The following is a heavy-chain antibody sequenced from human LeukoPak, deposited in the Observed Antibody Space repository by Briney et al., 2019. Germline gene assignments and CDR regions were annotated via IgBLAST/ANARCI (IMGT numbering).Heavy chain of an antibody. V-gene: IGHV4-59*08. J-gene: IGHJ3*02. D-gene: IGHD4-17*01. CDR1: GGSITSYY. CDR2: IYYSGST. Sequence: SETLSLTCTVSGGSITSYYWSWIRQPPGKGLEWIGYIYYSGSTNYNPSLKSRVTISVDTSKNQFSLKLGSVTAADTAVYYCARHWTQDYADSGAFDIWGQGTMVTVSS. CDR3: ARHWTQDYADSGAFDI.